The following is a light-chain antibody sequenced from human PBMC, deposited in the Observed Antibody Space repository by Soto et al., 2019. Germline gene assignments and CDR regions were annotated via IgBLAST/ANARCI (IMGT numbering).Light chain of an antibody. Sequence: DIQMTQSPSSLSASVGDRVTITCRASQSISSYLNWYQQKPGKAPKLLIYAASSLQSGVPSRFSXSGSGTDFTLTISXLQPEDFATYYCQQSYSTPRTFGQGTKLEIK. J-gene: IGKJ2*02. CDR2: AAS. CDR3: QQSYSTPRT. CDR1: QSISSY. V-gene: IGKV1-39*01.